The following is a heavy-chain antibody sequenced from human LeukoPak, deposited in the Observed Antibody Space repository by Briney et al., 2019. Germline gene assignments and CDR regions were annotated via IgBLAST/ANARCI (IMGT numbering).Heavy chain of an antibody. CDR2: IRQDGSEK. CDR1: GFTFGSYW. D-gene: IGHD6-25*01. Sequence: GGSLRLSCAASGFTFGSYWMNWVRQAPGKGLEWVANIRQDGSEKYYVDSVKGRFTISRDNAKNSLYLQMNSLRAEDTAAYYCARGGGSGWGQGTLVTVSS. V-gene: IGHV3-7*01. J-gene: IGHJ4*02. CDR3: ARGGGSG.